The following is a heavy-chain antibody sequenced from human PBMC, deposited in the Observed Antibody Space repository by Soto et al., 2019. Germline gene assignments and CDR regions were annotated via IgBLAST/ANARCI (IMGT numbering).Heavy chain of an antibody. CDR1: GGSISSSSYY. Sequence: QLQLQESGPGLVKPSETLSLTCTVSGGSISSSSYYWGWIRQPPGKGLEWIGSIYYSGSTDYNPSLKSRVTRSEDTSKIQFSLKLSSVAAADTAVYYCARHALSVYAWWFDPWGQGTLVTVSS. J-gene: IGHJ5*02. D-gene: IGHD2-8*01. V-gene: IGHV4-39*01. CDR3: ARHALSVYAWWFDP. CDR2: IYYSGST.